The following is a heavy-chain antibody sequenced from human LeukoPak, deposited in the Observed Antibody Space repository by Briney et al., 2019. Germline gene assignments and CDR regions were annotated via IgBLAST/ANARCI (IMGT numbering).Heavy chain of an antibody. Sequence: GGSLRLSCEASAFTFSSSAMNWVRHAPGKGLEWVSTISGSGGSTYYAHSVKGRFTISTDNSKNTLCLQMNSLRAEDTAVYYCANNYYDSSGPNYFDYWGQGTLVTVSS. CDR3: ANNYYDSSGPNYFDY. CDR2: ISGSGGST. V-gene: IGHV3-23*01. J-gene: IGHJ4*02. CDR1: AFTFSSSA. D-gene: IGHD3-22*01.